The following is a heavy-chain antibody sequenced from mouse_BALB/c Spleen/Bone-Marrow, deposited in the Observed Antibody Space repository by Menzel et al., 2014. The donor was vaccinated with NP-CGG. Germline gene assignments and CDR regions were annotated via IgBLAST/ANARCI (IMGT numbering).Heavy chain of an antibody. J-gene: IGHJ2*01. CDR3: AREANWNFDY. V-gene: IGHV1S56*01. Sequence: VQLQQSGPELVKPGASVRISSKAAGYTFTSYYIHWVKQRPGQGLEWIGWIYPGNVNTKYNEKFKGKATLTADKSSSTAYFLLSSLTSEDSAVYFCAREANWNFDYWGQGTTLTVSS. CDR2: IYPGNVNT. CDR1: GYTFTSYY. D-gene: IGHD4-1*01.